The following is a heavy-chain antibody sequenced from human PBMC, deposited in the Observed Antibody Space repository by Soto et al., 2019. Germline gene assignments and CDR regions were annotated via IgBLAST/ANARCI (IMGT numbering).Heavy chain of an antibody. V-gene: IGHV1-18*01. CDR2: ISAYDGNT. CDR1: GYTFTSYG. J-gene: IGHJ2*01. CDR3: ARDRARYWYFDL. Sequence: ASVKVSCKASGYTFTSYGISWVLQAPGQGLEWMGWISAYDGNTNYAQKLQGRVTMTTDTSTSTAYMELRSLRSDDTAVYYCARDRARYWYFDLWGRGTLVTVSS.